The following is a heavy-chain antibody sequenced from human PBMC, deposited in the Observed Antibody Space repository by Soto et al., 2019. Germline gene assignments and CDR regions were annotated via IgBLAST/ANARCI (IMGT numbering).Heavy chain of an antibody. J-gene: IGHJ3*02. CDR2: IYPGDSDS. V-gene: IGHV5-51*01. Sequence: GETLKISCKGSGYSFTTYWLAWVRQMPGKGLEYMGIIYPGDSDSRYSPAFQGQVTISADKSINTAYLQWTSLKASDTAIYYCARSRVSTPRLEDPFDIWGQGTRVTVSS. D-gene: IGHD5-12*01. CDR3: ARSRVSTPRLEDPFDI. CDR1: GYSFTTYW.